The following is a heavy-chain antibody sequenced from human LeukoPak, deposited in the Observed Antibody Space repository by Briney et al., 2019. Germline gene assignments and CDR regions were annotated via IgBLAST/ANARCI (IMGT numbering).Heavy chain of an antibody. D-gene: IGHD3-22*01. CDR3: ARDVNDSGGYPDH. Sequence: ASVKVSCKASGYTFTGYYMHWIRQAPGQGLEWMGWINPNSGGTNYAQKFQGRVTMTRDTSISTAYMELSRLRSDDTAVYYCARDVNDSGGYPDHWGQGTLVTVSS. CDR1: GYTFTGYY. CDR2: INPNSGGT. J-gene: IGHJ4*02. V-gene: IGHV1-2*02.